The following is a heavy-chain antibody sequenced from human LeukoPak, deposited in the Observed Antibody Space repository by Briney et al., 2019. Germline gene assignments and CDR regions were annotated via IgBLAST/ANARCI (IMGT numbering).Heavy chain of an antibody. J-gene: IGHJ4*02. D-gene: IGHD2-8*01. CDR1: GGSISSSSYY. CDR3: ARALGYCTH. V-gene: IGHV4-39*01. CDR2: IYYSGST. Sequence: SETLSLTCTVTGGSISSSSYYWGWIRQPPGKGLEWIGSIYYSGSTYYNPSLKSRVTISVDTSKNQFSLKLSSVTAADTAVYYCARALGYCTHWGQGTLVTVSS.